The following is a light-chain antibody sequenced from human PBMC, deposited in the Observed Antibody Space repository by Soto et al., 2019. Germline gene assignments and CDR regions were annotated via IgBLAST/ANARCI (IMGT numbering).Light chain of an antibody. CDR2: DAS. CDR1: QSVRTY. Sequence: EIVFTQSPATLSLSPGDRATLPCRASQSVRTYLAWFGQKPGQAPRLLIYDASNRATGIPARFSASGSGTEFTLTITSLEPEDFAIYYCQQRRNWTRTFGQGTQVDIK. CDR3: QQRRNWTRT. J-gene: IGKJ1*01. V-gene: IGKV3-11*01.